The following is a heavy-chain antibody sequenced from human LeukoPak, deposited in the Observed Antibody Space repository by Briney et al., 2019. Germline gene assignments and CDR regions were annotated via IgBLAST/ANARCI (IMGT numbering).Heavy chain of an antibody. J-gene: IGHJ4*02. D-gene: IGHD4-17*01. CDR3: ARVGARQILEY. CDR1: GFIISSFW. V-gene: IGHV3-7*01. Sequence: GGSLRLSCAASGFIISSFWMSWVRQAPEKGLEWVANIKYDGSEKYYVDSVKGRFTVSRDNAKNSLYLQMSSLRAEDTAVYYCARVGARQILEYWGQGTLVTVSS. CDR2: IKYDGSEK.